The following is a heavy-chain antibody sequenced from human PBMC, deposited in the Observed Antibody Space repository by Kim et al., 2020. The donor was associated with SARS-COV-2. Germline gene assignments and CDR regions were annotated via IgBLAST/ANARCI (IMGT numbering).Heavy chain of an antibody. CDR3: ARGLRLGELSLFPYYYYYYGMVV. Sequence: ASVKVSCKASGYTFTSYDINWVRQATGQGLEWMGWMNPNSGNTGYAQKFQGRVTMTRNTSISTAYMELSSLRSEDTAVYYCARGLRLGELSLFPYYYYYYGMVVWGKGTTVTVSS. CDR1: GYTFTSYD. J-gene: IGHJ6*04. CDR2: MNPNSGNT. V-gene: IGHV1-8*01. D-gene: IGHD3-16*02.